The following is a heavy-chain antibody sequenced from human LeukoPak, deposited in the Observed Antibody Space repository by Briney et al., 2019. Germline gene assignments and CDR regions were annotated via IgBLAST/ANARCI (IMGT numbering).Heavy chain of an antibody. CDR1: GGSISSYY. CDR2: IYDSGST. D-gene: IGHD3-22*01. CDR3: ASVTTPDAFDI. V-gene: IGHV4-59*01. J-gene: IGHJ3*02. Sequence: SETLSLTCTVSGGSISSYYWSWIRQPPGKGLEWIGNIYDSGSTNYNPSLKSRVTITVDTSKNQFSLKVSSVTAADTAVYYCASVTTPDAFDIWGQGTMVTVSS.